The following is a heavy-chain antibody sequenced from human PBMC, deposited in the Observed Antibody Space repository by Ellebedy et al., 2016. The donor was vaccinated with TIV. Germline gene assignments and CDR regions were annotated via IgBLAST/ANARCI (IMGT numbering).Heavy chain of an antibody. CDR2: IYPGDSNT. V-gene: IGHV5-51*01. CDR3: ASNYGYGFPVDF. J-gene: IGHJ4*02. D-gene: IGHD5-18*01. CDR1: GYKLTTYW. Sequence: GESLKISCRGSGYKLTTYWIGWVRQMPGKGLEWIGSIYPGDSNTMYSPSFQGQVTISADKSVSTAYLQWTSLKASDTALYFCASNYGYGFPVDFWGQGALVIVSS.